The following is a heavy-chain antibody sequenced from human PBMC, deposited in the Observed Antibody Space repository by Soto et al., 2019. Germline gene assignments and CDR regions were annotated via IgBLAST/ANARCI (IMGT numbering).Heavy chain of an antibody. CDR1: GFTFSSYS. CDR3: ASQGSFDAFDI. V-gene: IGHV3-48*01. Sequence: EVQLVESGGGLVQPGGSLRLSCAASGFTFSSYSMNWVRQAPGKGLEWVSYISSSSSTIYYADSVKGRFTISRDNAKNSLYLQMHSLRAEDTAVYYCASQGSFDAFDIWGQGTMVTVSS. CDR2: ISSSSSTI. D-gene: IGHD1-26*01. J-gene: IGHJ3*02.